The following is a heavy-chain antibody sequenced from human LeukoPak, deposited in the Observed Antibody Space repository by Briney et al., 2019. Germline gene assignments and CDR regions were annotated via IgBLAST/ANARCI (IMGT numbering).Heavy chain of an antibody. CDR1: GYYFTAYW. Sequence: GESLKISCKASGYYFTAYWIGWVRQMPGEGLEWMGIIYPGDSDTRYSPSFQGQVAISADKSISTAYLQWSSLKTSDTAMYYCARHAYGSGSYSNFDYWGQGTLVTVSS. CDR3: ARHAYGSGSYSNFDY. V-gene: IGHV5-51*01. J-gene: IGHJ4*02. CDR2: IYPGDSDT. D-gene: IGHD3-10*01.